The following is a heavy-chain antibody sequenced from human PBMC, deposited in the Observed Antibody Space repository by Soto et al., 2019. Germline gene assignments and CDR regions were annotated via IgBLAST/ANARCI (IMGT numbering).Heavy chain of an antibody. J-gene: IGHJ4*02. CDR1: GFTVNSHY. CDR2: IFDDGRK. Sequence: EVQLVDSGGGLIQLGGSLRLSCSASGFTVNSHYISWVRQAPGKGLEWVSIIFDDGRKFYADSVKGRFTISRDDAMDTVYLQMTSLRAEDTAVYYCARGDFDYWGQGTLVTVSS. V-gene: IGHV3-53*01. CDR3: ARGDFDY.